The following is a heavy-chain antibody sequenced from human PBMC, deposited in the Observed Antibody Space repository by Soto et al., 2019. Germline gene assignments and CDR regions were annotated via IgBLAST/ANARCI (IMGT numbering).Heavy chain of an antibody. CDR3: ARPPSHHYYYGMDV. Sequence: QVQLVQSGAEVEKPGSSVKVSCKASGGTFSSYAITWVRQAPGQGLEWMGGIIPIFGTANYAQKFQGRVTIAADESTSTAYMELGSLRSEDTAVYYCARPPSHHYYYGMDVWGQGTTVTVSS. J-gene: IGHJ6*02. CDR1: GGTFSSYA. V-gene: IGHV1-69*12. CDR2: IIPIFGTA.